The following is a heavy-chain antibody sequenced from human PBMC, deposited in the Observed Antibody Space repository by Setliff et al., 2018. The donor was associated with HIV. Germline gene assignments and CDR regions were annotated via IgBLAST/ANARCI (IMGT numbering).Heavy chain of an antibody. CDR3: AREVWSEDDN. CDR2: IKNRPAGGTT. D-gene: IGHD3-10*01. V-gene: IGHV3-15*01. J-gene: IGHJ4*02. Sequence: GGSLRLSCAASGFTFSDVWVNWVRQAPGRGLEWVGRIKNRPAGGTTEYAAPVKGRFTISRDNAKNSLYLQMNSLRAEDAAVYYCAREVWSEDDNWGQGTLVTVSS. CDR1: GFTFSDVW.